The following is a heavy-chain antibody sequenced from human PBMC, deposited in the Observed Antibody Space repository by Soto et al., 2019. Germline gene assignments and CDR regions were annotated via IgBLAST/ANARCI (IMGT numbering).Heavy chain of an antibody. CDR2: ISYDGSNK. CDR1: GFTFSSYA. CDR3: ARGHRLRFLEWLLYYYGMDV. J-gene: IGHJ6*02. V-gene: IGHV3-30-3*01. D-gene: IGHD3-3*01. Sequence: PGGSLRLSCAASGFTFSSYAMHWVRQAPGKGLEWVAVISYDGSNKYYADSVKGRFTISRDNSKNTLYLQMNSLRAEDTAVYYCARGHRLRFLEWLLYYYGMDVWGQGTTVTVSS.